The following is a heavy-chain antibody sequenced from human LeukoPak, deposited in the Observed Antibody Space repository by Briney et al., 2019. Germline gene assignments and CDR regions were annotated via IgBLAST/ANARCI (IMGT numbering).Heavy chain of an antibody. CDR3: AKDLRSYYDSSGYYQTLYFDY. D-gene: IGHD3-22*01. CDR2: ISGSGGST. CDR1: GFTFSSYA. Sequence: GGPLRLSCAASGFTFSSYAMSWVRQAPGKGLEWVSAISGSGGSTYYADSVKGRFTISRDNSKNTLYLQMNSLRAEDTAVYYCAKDLRSYYDSSGYYQTLYFDYWGQGTLVTVSS. J-gene: IGHJ4*02. V-gene: IGHV3-23*01.